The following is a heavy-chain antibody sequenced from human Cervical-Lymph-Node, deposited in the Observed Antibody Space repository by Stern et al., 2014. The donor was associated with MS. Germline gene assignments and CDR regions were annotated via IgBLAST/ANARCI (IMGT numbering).Heavy chain of an antibody. CDR3: ARASTRGFDY. CDR2: IIPIFGAP. CDR1: GGTFSSYA. Sequence: VQLEESGAEVKKPGSSVNVSCKASGGTFSSYAINWVRQAPGQGLYWMGGIIPIFGAPNYAQKFQVRVTITADESTSTVYMQLSSLKSEDTAVYYCARASTRGFDYWGQGTLVTVSS. J-gene: IGHJ4*02. D-gene: IGHD2-15*01. V-gene: IGHV1-69*01.